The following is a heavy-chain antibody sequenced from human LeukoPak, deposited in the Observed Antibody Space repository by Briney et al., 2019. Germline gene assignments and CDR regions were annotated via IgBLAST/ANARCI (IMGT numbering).Heavy chain of an antibody. Sequence: GSLRLSCAGSGFTFSSYAMSWVRQAPWKELEWIGYINYSGSTNYNPSLKSRVTISVDTSKNQFSLKLSSVTAADTAVYYCAREGAVGAAGAFDIWGQGTMVTVSS. CDR3: AREGAVGAAGAFDI. V-gene: IGHV4-59*01. D-gene: IGHD1-26*01. CDR1: GFTFSSYA. J-gene: IGHJ3*02. CDR2: INYSGST.